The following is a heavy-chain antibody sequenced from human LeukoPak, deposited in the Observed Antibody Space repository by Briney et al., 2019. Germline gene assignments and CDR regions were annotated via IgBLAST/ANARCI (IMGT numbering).Heavy chain of an antibody. J-gene: IGHJ4*02. D-gene: IGHD3-22*01. CDR1: GGTFSSYA. CDR2: IIPILGTA. CDR3: ARGGRDSSSYYVPDY. Sequence: SVKVSCKASGGTFSSYAISWVRQAPGQGLEWMGGIIPILGTANYAQKFQGRVTITTDESTSTAYMELSSLRSEDTAVYYCARGGRDSSSYYVPDYWGQGTLVTVSS. V-gene: IGHV1-69*05.